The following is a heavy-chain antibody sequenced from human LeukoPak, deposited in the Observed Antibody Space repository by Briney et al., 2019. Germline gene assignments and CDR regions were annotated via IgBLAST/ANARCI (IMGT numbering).Heavy chain of an antibody. CDR2: IYYSGST. J-gene: IGHJ3*02. V-gene: IGHV4-59*08. CDR3: ARAPITGYCSSTSCYARGAFDI. Sequence: PSETLSLTCTVSGGSISRYYWSWIRQPPGKGLEWIGFIYYSGSTNYNPSLNSRVTISIDTSKNQFSLKLSSVTVADTAVYYCARAPITGYCSSTSCYARGAFDIWGQGTMVTVPS. CDR1: GGSISRYY. D-gene: IGHD2-2*01.